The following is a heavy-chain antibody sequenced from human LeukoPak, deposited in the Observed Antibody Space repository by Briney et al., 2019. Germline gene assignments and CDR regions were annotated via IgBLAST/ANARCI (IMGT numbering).Heavy chain of an antibody. V-gene: IGHV1-18*01. CDR2: ISVINNGNT. D-gene: IGHD2-21*02. Sequence: ASVKVSCKASGYTFSSYGINWVRQAPGQGPACMGWISVINNGNTRYAQNFQGRLTMTTDTSTATAYMELRSLRSADTAVYYCSREFPFCGADCFSGVFDIWGQGTMVTVS. CDR3: SREFPFCGADCFSGVFDI. CDR1: GYTFSSYG. J-gene: IGHJ3*02.